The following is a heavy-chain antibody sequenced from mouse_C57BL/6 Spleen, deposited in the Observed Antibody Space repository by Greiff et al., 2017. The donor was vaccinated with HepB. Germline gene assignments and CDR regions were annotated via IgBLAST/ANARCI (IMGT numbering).Heavy chain of an antibody. D-gene: IGHD1-1*01. CDR1: GFTFSSYA. CDR3: ARDYGSSLRYFDV. J-gene: IGHJ1*03. V-gene: IGHV5-4*01. CDR2: ISDGGSYT. Sequence: EVKLMESGGGLVKPGGSLKLSCAASGFTFSSYAMSWVRQTPEKRLEWVATISDGGSYTYYPDNVKGRFTISRDNAKNNLYLQMSHLKSEDTAMYYFARDYGSSLRYFDVWGTGTTVTVSS.